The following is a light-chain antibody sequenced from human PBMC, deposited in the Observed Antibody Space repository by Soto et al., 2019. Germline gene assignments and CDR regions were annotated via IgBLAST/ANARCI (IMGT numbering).Light chain of an antibody. CDR3: QKYNSAPWT. V-gene: IGKV1-27*01. J-gene: IGKJ1*01. Sequence: DTQMTQSPSSLSASVGDRVTITCRASQGISNYLAWYQQKPGKVPRLLIFAASTLQSGAPSRFRGAGSETDFTLTINGLQPEDVATYYCQKYNSAPWTFGQGTKVEIK. CDR1: QGISNY. CDR2: AAS.